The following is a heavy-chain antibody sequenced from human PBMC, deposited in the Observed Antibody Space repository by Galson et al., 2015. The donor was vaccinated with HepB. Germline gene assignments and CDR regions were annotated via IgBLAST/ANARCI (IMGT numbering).Heavy chain of an antibody. V-gene: IGHV1-18*04. D-gene: IGHD6-19*01. CDR2: ISAYNGGT. J-gene: IGHJ4*02. Sequence: SVKVSCKAFGYTFTSYGVTWVRQAPGQGLEWMGWISAYNGGTDYAQEFQGRVTMTTDTSTSTAYMELRSLRSDDTAVYYCARGGSGWFSDYWGQGTLVTVSS. CDR1: GYTFTSYG. CDR3: ARGGSGWFSDY.